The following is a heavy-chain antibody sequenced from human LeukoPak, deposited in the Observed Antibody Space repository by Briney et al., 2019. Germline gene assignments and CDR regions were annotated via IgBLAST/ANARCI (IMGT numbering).Heavy chain of an antibody. CDR3: ARSLYGDYRTKFDY. D-gene: IGHD4-17*01. Sequence: SETLSLTCAVYGGSFSGYYWSWIRQPPGKGLEWIGEINHSGSTNYNPSLKSRVTISVDTSKNQFSLKLSPVTAADTAVYYCARSLYGDYRTKFDYWGQGTLVTVSS. CDR2: INHSGST. V-gene: IGHV4-34*01. CDR1: GGSFSGYY. J-gene: IGHJ4*02.